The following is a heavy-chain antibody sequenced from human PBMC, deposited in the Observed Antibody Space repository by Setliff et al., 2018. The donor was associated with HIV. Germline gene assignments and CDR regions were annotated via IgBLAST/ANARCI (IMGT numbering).Heavy chain of an antibody. Sequence: GGSLRLSCAASGFTFSSYAMSWVRQAPGKGLEWVSAISGRGGSTYYADSVKGRFTISRGNSKNTLYLQMNSLGAEDTALYYCARGGEYYSDSGGIYYYMDVWGKGTTVTVSS. CDR1: GFTFSSYA. J-gene: IGHJ6*03. D-gene: IGHD3-22*01. CDR3: ARGGEYYSDSGGIYYYMDV. V-gene: IGHV3-23*01. CDR2: ISGRGGST.